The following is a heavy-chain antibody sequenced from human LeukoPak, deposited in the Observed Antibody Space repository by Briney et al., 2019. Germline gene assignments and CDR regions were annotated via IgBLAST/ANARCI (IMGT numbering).Heavy chain of an antibody. V-gene: IGHV4-39*01. CDR2: IYYSGST. CDR1: GGSISSRSYY. Sequence: SETLSLTCTDSGGSISSRSYYWGWIRQPPGKGLEWIGSIYYSGSTYYNPSLKSRVTISVDTSKKQFSLKLSSVTAADTAVYYCARLTIDGDRSHNWFDPWGQGTLVTVSS. D-gene: IGHD5-24*01. CDR3: ARLTIDGDRSHNWFDP. J-gene: IGHJ5*02.